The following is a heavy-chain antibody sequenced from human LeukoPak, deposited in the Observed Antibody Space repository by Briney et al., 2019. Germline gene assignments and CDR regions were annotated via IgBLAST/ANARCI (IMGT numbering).Heavy chain of an antibody. CDR3: ARATRVGAKGYYFDY. J-gene: IGHJ4*02. CDR1: GFTFSDHY. V-gene: IGHV3-72*01. Sequence: GGSLRLSCAASGFTFSDHYMDWVRQAPGKGLEWVGRTRNKANSYTTEYAASVKGRFTISRDDSKNSLYLQMNSLKTEDTAVYYCARATRVGAKGYYFDYWGQGTLVTVSS. CDR2: TRNKANSYTT. D-gene: IGHD1-26*01.